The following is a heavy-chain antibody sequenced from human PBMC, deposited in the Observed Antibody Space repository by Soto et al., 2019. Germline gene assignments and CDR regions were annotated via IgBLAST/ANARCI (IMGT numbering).Heavy chain of an antibody. J-gene: IGHJ4*02. CDR3: AKPGERSDGDYVAYYFDY. Sequence: GGSLRLSCAASGFTFSSYAMSWVRQAPGKGLERVSAISGSGGSTYYADSVKGRFTISSDNSKNMLYLQMNSLRAEDTAVYYCAKPGERSDGDYVAYYFDYWGQGTLVTVSS. CDR1: GFTFSSYA. V-gene: IGHV3-23*01. D-gene: IGHD4-17*01. CDR2: ISGSGGST.